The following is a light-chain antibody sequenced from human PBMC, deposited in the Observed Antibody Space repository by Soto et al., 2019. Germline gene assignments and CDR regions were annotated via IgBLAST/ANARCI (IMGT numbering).Light chain of an antibody. CDR1: QSVSSSY. V-gene: IGKV3-20*01. CDR3: QQYGSSPLT. J-gene: IGKJ1*01. Sequence: EIVLTQSPGTLSLSPGERATLSCMASQSVSSSYLAWYQQKPGQAPRLVIYGASSRATGIPDRFSGSGSGTDFTLTISRLEPEEFAVYYCQQYGSSPLTFGQGTKVEIK. CDR2: GAS.